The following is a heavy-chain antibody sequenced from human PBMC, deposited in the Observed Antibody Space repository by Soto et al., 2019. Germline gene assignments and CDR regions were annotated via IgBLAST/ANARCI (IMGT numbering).Heavy chain of an antibody. CDR1: GFTFSSYW. V-gene: IGHV3-7*01. Sequence: EVQLVESGGGLVQPGGSLRLSCAASGFTFSSYWMSWVRQAPGKGLEWVANIKQDGSEKYYVDSVKGRFTISRDNAKNSLYLQMNSLRVEDTAVYYCARVGYSSSWYGDYYYYGMDVWGQGTTVTVSS. D-gene: IGHD6-13*01. CDR2: IKQDGSEK. J-gene: IGHJ6*02. CDR3: ARVGYSSSWYGDYYYYGMDV.